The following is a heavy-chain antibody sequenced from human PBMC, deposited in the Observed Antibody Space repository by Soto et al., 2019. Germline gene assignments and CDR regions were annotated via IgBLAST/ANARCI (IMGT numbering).Heavy chain of an antibody. CDR1: GYTLTELS. J-gene: IGHJ4*02. D-gene: IGHD5-12*01. V-gene: IGHV1-24*01. CDR3: ATSRGEWLRLGPRPFDY. CDR2: FDPEDGET. Sequence: ASVKVSCKVSGYTLTELSMHWVRQAPGKGLEWMGGFDPEDGETIYAQKFQGRVTMTEDTSTDTAYMELSSLRSEDTAVYYCATSRGEWLRLGPRPFDYWGQGTLVTVSS.